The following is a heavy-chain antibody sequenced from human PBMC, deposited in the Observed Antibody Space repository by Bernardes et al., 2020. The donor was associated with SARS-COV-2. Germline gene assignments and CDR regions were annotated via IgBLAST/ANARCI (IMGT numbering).Heavy chain of an antibody. CDR1: GFTFSSHW. Sequence: GGSLRLSCAASGFTFSSHWMHWVRQAPGKGLVWVSRINCAGSTSSYADFVAGRFTISRDNAKNTLYLQMNSLRDEDTAVYYCVKGGTDYGDWDYWGQGILVTVSS. CDR2: INCAGSTS. V-gene: IGHV3-74*01. J-gene: IGHJ4*02. D-gene: IGHD4-17*01. CDR3: VKGGTDYGDWDY.